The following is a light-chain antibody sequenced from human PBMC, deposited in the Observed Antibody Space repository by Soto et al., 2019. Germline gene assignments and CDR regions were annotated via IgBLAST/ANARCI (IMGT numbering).Light chain of an antibody. CDR2: DTS. CDR1: QSVSSL. J-gene: IGKJ1*01. V-gene: IGKV3-15*01. Sequence: IVLTQSPATLSVSPGERATLSCRASQSVSSLLAWYQQKPRQAPRLLIYDTSTRATGIPARFSGSGSGTEFTLTISSLQSEDFAVYYCQQYNNWPPWTFGQGTRVDI. CDR3: QQYNNWPPWT.